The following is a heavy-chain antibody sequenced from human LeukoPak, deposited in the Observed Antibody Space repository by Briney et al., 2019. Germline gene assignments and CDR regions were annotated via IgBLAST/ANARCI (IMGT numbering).Heavy chain of an antibody. J-gene: IGHJ6*02. CDR1: EYTLNGHD. Sequence: GASVKVSCKASEYTLNGHDMHWPRQAPGQGLEWMGWINPNSGGTNYAQKFQGRVTMTRDTSISTAYMELSRLRSDDTAVYYCATDCCSWGTYGMDVWGQGTTVTVSS. D-gene: IGHD6-13*01. CDR3: ATDCCSWGTYGMDV. CDR2: INPNSGGT. V-gene: IGHV1-2*02.